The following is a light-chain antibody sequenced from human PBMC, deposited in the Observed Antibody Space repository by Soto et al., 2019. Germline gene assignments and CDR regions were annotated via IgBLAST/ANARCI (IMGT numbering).Light chain of an antibody. CDR2: RVS. Sequence: DIQMTQTPSSLSASVGDRVTVTCRASQNINSYLNWYQQKPGKAPTLLISRVSTVQSGVPSRFSGSGSETEFTLTISSLQPQDFATYYCQQSYSTLVSFGQGTRLEIK. CDR1: QNINSY. J-gene: IGKJ5*01. CDR3: QQSYSTLVS. V-gene: IGKV1-39*01.